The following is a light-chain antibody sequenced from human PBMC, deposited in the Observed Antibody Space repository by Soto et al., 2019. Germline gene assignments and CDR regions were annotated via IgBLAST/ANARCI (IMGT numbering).Light chain of an antibody. CDR3: QQYGSPSWT. CDR2: GAS. CDR1: QSVSSY. J-gene: IGKJ1*01. Sequence: EVVLTQSPATLSLSPGERATLSCRASQSVSSYLAWYQQKPGQAPRLLIYGASSRATGIPDRFSGSGSGTDFTLTISRLEPEDFAVYYCQQYGSPSWTFGQGTKVDIK. V-gene: IGKV3-20*01.